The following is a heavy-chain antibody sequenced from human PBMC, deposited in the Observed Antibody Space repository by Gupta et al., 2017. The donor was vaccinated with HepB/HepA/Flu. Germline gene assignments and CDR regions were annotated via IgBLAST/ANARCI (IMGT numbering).Heavy chain of an antibody. CDR2: IYPADSDT. CDR1: GYDFINYW. V-gene: IGHV5-51*01. J-gene: IGHJ4*02. CDR3: TRQLSYDWPLEY. D-gene: IGHD3-3*01. Sequence: EVPLVQSRAEVKKPGESLKISCKGSGYDFINYWIGWVRQMPGKGLEWMGIIYPADSDTRYSPSFQGQVTISADKSISTAYLQWSSLKASDTAMYYCTRQLSYDWPLEYWGQGTRVTVSS.